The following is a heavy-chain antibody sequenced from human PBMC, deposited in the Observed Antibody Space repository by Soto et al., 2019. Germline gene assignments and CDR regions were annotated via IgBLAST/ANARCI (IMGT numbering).Heavy chain of an antibody. V-gene: IGHV4-59*01. CDR2: IDYSGST. CDR3: ARGGRGYSSSWFDY. Sequence: QVQLQESGPGLVKPSETVSLTCTVSGGSISSFYWSWIRQPPGKGLEWIGHIDYSGSTNYNPSLKSRVTISLDTSKTQLARRLTSVTAADTAVYYCARGGRGYSSSWFDYWGQGTLVTVSS. CDR1: GGSISSFY. D-gene: IGHD6-13*01. J-gene: IGHJ4*02.